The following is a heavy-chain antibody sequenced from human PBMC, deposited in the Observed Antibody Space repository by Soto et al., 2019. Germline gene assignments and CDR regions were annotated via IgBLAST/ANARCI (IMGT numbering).Heavy chain of an antibody. D-gene: IGHD6-13*01. Sequence: PSETLSLTCAVYGGSFSGYYWSWIRQPPGKGLEWIGEINHSGSTNYNPSLKSRVTISVDTSKNQFSLKLSSVTAADTAVYYCARGDGGSAAAGTLRWFDPWGQGTLVTVSS. J-gene: IGHJ5*02. CDR1: GGSFSGYY. CDR3: ARGDGGSAAAGTLRWFDP. V-gene: IGHV4-34*01. CDR2: INHSGST.